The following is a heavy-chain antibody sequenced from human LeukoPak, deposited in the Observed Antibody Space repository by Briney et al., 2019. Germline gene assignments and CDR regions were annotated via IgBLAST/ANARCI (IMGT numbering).Heavy chain of an antibody. J-gene: IGHJ4*02. CDR3: ARASCSSTSCYTFDY. CDR2: IYCSGTI. D-gene: IGHD2-2*02. V-gene: IGHV4-59*11. CDR1: GDSITNHY. Sequence: SETLSLTCIVSGDSITNHYWSLIRRPPGKGLEWIGYIYCSGTINYNPSLKSRVTMSVDTSKNQFSLKLSSVTAADTAVYYCARASCSSTSCYTFDYWGQGTPVTVSS.